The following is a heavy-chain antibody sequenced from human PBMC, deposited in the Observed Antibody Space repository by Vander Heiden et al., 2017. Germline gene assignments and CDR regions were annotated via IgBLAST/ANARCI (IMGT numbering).Heavy chain of an antibody. Sequence: EVQLVESGGGLVQPGGSLRLSCAASGFTFSSYCMSWVRQAPGKGLEWVANIKQDGSEKYYVDSVKGRFTISRDNAKNSLYLQMNSLRAEETAVYYCARNRGSSSWFVNQGYFDYWGQGPLVTVSS. CDR1: GFTFSSYC. V-gene: IGHV3-7*01. CDR2: IKQDGSEK. J-gene: IGHJ4*02. CDR3: ARNRGSSSWFVNQGYFDY. D-gene: IGHD6-13*01.